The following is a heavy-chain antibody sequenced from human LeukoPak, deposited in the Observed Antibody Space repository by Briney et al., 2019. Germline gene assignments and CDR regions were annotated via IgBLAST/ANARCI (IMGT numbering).Heavy chain of an antibody. CDR2: INHSGGT. Sequence: SETLSLTFAVYGGSFSGYYWSWIRQPPGKGLEWIGEINHSGGTNYNPSLKSRVTISVDTSKNQFSLKLSSVTAADTAVYYCARGTNSSSWYAIFDYWGQGTLVTVSS. D-gene: IGHD6-13*01. CDR3: ARGTNSSSWYAIFDY. J-gene: IGHJ4*02. V-gene: IGHV4-34*01. CDR1: GGSFSGYY.